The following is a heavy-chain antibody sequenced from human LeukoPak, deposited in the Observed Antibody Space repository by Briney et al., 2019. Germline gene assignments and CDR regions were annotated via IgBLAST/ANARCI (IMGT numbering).Heavy chain of an antibody. V-gene: IGHV3-53*01. J-gene: IGHJ3*01. CDR2: IYSGGTT. Sequence: GGSLRLSCAASGFTVSSNHMSWVRQAPGKGLEWVSIIYSGGTTYYADSVKGRFTISRDNSKNPLYLQMTTLRAEDRVVYYCARDADFGGSPDAFDVWGRGTIVTVSS. CDR1: GFTVSSNH. D-gene: IGHD4-23*01. CDR3: ARDADFGGSPDAFDV.